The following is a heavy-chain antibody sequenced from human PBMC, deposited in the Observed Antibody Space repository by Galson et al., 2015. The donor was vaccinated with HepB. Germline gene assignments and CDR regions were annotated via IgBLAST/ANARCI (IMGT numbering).Heavy chain of an antibody. Sequence: SLRLSCAASGFTFSSYAMSWVRQAPGKGLEWVSAVSGSGGSTYYADSVKGRFTISRDNSKNTLYLQMNSLRAEDTAVYYCAKPQNMIVVDEYFQHWGQGTLVTVSS. V-gene: IGHV3-23*01. CDR2: VSGSGGST. CDR3: AKPQNMIVVDEYFQH. CDR1: GFTFSSYA. J-gene: IGHJ1*01. D-gene: IGHD3-22*01.